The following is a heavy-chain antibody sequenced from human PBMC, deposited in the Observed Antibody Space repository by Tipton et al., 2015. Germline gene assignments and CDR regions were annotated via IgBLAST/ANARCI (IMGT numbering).Heavy chain of an antibody. D-gene: IGHD3-22*01. J-gene: IGHJ4*02. CDR2: ISGSGGST. CDR3: ARKAPMSHYYESSGYYFDY. CDR1: GFTFSSYA. Sequence: SLRLSCAASGFTFSSYAMSWVRQAPGKGLEWVSAISGSGGSTYYADSVKGRFTISRDHSKNTLYLQMNSLRAEDTAVYYCARKAPMSHYYESSGYYFDYWGQGTLVTVSS. V-gene: IGHV3-23*01.